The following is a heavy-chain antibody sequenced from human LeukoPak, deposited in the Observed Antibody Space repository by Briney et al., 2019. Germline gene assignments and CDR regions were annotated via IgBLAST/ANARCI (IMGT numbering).Heavy chain of an antibody. D-gene: IGHD2-15*01. J-gene: IGHJ4*02. CDR2: INHSGST. CDR3: ARGRRPLVVVAARPFDY. Sequence: SETLSLTCAVYGGSFSGYYWSWIRQPPGKGLEWIGEINHSGSTNYDPSLKSRVTISVDTSKNQFSLKLSSVTAADTAVYYCARGRRPLVVVAARPFDYWGQGTLVTVSS. V-gene: IGHV4-34*01. CDR1: GGSFSGYY.